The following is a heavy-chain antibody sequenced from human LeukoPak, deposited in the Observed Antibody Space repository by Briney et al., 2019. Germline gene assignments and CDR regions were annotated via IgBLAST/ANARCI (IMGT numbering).Heavy chain of an antibody. Sequence: ASVKVSCKASGGTFSSYAISWVRQPPGQGLEWVGVIIPIFGTANYAQKFQGRVMITADESTSTAYMELSSLRSEDTAVYYCAGVFGVFSMDVWGKGTTVTVSS. V-gene: IGHV1-69*13. CDR2: IIPIFGTA. CDR3: AGVFGVFSMDV. D-gene: IGHD3-3*01. J-gene: IGHJ6*03. CDR1: GGTFSSYA.